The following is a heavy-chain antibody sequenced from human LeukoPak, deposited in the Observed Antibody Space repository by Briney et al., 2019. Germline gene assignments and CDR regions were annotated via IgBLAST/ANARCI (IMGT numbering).Heavy chain of an antibody. D-gene: IGHD6-25*01. CDR1: GDSISSYY. V-gene: IGHV4-59*01. J-gene: IGHJ4*02. CDR2: IYYSGST. Sequence: KPSETLSLTCTVSGDSISSYYWSWIRQPPGKGLEWIGYIYYSGSTNYNPSLKSRVTISVDTSKNQFSLRLSSVTAADTAVYYCARGYEPHTSGWDYWAQGTLVTVSS. CDR3: ARGYEPHTSGWDY.